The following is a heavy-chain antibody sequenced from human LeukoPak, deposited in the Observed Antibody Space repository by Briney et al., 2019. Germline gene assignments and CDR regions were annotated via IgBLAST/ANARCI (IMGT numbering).Heavy chain of an antibody. CDR3: ARLTYYYDSSGLAHDAFDI. D-gene: IGHD3-22*01. J-gene: IGHJ3*02. Sequence: PGGSLRLSCAASGFTFSSYWTHWVRQAPGKGLVWVSRINSDGSTTSYADSVKGRFTISGDNAKNTLYLQLSSLRGEDTARYYCARLTYYYDSSGLAHDAFDIWGQGAMVTVSS. CDR1: GFTFSSYW. V-gene: IGHV3-74*01. CDR2: INSDGSTT.